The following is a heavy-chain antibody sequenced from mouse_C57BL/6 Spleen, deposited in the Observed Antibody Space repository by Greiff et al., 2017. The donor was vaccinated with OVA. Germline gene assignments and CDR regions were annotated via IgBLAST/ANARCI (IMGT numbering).Heavy chain of an antibody. CDR3: TRREWDLYYFDY. Sequence: QVQLQQSGAELVRPGASVTLSCKASGYTFTDYEMHWVKQTPVHGLEWIGAIDPETGGTAYNQKFEGKAILTADKSSSTAYMELRSLTSEDSAVYYCTRREWDLYYFDYWGQGTTLTVSS. CDR1: GYTFTDYE. D-gene: IGHD1-3*01. V-gene: IGHV1-15*01. J-gene: IGHJ2*01. CDR2: IDPETGGT.